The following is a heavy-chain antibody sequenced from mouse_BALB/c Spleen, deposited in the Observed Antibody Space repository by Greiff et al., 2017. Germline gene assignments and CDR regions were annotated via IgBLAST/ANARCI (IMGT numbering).Heavy chain of an antibody. Sequence: QVQLQQPGAELVRPGASVKLSCKASGYTFTSYWINWVKQRPGQGLEWIGNIYPSDSYTNYNQKFKDKATLTVDKSSSTAYMQLSSPTSEDSAVYYCTRSGGNYDVCPFAYWGQGTLVTVSA. CDR1: GYTFTSYW. V-gene: IGHV1-69*02. D-gene: IGHD2-1*01. CDR2: IYPSDSYT. J-gene: IGHJ3*01. CDR3: TRSGGNYDVCPFAY.